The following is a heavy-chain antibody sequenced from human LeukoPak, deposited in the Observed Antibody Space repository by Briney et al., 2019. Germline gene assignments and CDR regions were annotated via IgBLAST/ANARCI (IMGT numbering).Heavy chain of an antibody. V-gene: IGHV4-4*02. J-gene: IGHJ3*02. CDR3: ARAVVIVVPRAGYAFDI. D-gene: IGHD3-22*01. CDR1: GGSISSSNW. CDR2: IYHSGST. Sequence: SGTLSLTCAVSGGSISSSNWWSWVRQPPGKGLEWIGEIYHSGSTNYNPSLKSRVTISVDKSKNQFSLKLSSVTAADTAVYYCARAVVIVVPRAGYAFDIWGQGTMVTVSS.